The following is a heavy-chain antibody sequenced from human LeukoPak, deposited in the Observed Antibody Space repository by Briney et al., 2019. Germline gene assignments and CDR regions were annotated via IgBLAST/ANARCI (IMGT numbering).Heavy chain of an antibody. D-gene: IGHD2-2*01. J-gene: IGHJ6*03. CDR3: ARVGYDIVVVPAAILYYYYYYMDV. V-gene: IGHV4-30-4*08. Sequence: PSQTLSLTCTVSGGSISIGDYYWSWVRQPPGKGLEWIGYIYYSGSTYYNPSLKSRVTISVDTSKNQFSLKLSSVTAADTAVYYCARVGYDIVVVPAAILYYYYYYMDVWGKGTTVTVSS. CDR1: GGSISIGDYY. CDR2: IYYSGST.